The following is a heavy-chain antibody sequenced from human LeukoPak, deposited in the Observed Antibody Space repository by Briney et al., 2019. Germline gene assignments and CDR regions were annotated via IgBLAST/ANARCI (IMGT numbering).Heavy chain of an antibody. CDR1: GGTFSSYA. CDR2: IIPILGIA. Sequence: SVKVSCKASGGTFSSYAISWVRQAPGQGLEWMGRIIPILGIANHAQKFQGRVTITADKSKSTAYMELSSLRSEDTAVYYCARDLLYNWFDPWGQGTLVTVSS. D-gene: IGHD2-15*01. CDR3: ARDLLYNWFDP. J-gene: IGHJ5*02. V-gene: IGHV1-69*04.